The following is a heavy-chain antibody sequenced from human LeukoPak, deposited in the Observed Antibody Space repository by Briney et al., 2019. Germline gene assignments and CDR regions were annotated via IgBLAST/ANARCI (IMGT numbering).Heavy chain of an antibody. CDR3: ARAGLGYCSSTSCYNDAFDI. Sequence: SGTLSLTCAVSGDSIGSSYWWSWVRQPPGKGLEWIGEIYHSGSTNYNPSLKSRVTISVDKSKNQFSLKLSSVTAADTAVYYCARAGLGYCSSTSCYNDAFDIWGQGTMVTVSS. CDR2: IYHSGST. CDR1: GDSIGSSYW. J-gene: IGHJ3*02. D-gene: IGHD2-2*02. V-gene: IGHV4-4*02.